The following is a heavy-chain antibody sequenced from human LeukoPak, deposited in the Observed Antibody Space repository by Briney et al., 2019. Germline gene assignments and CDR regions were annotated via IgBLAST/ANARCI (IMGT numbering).Heavy chain of an antibody. D-gene: IGHD3-10*01. CDR3: AKLLRGVVVPYFDY. J-gene: IGHJ4*02. Sequence: GGSLRLSCAASGFTFGSSAMSWVRQAPGKGLEWVSAISGNADRTYYADSVKGRFTVSRDTSKSTLFLQMNSLRAEDTAVYYCAKLLRGVVVPYFDYWGQGTLVTVSS. V-gene: IGHV3-23*01. CDR1: GFTFGSSA. CDR2: ISGNADRT.